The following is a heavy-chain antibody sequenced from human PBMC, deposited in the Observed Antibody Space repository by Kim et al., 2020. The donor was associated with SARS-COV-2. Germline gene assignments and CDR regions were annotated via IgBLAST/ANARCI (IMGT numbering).Heavy chain of an antibody. CDR3: ARRGRQWGLYRYFDY. D-gene: IGHD1-26*01. V-gene: IGHV4-34*01. CDR1: GGSFSGYY. CDR2: INHSGST. J-gene: IGHJ4*02. Sequence: SETLSLTCAVYGGSFSGYYWSWIRQPPGKGLEWIGEINHSGSTNYNPSLKSRVTISVDTSKNQFSLMLSPVTAADTAVYYCARRGRQWGLYRYFDYWGQGTLVTVSS.